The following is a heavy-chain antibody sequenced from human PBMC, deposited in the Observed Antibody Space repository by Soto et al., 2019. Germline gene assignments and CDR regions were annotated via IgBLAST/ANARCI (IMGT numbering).Heavy chain of an antibody. J-gene: IGHJ4*02. CDR3: GRDDYGIFPY. CDR2: IDPKNGGT. D-gene: IGHD3-10*01. V-gene: IGHV1-2*02. CDR1: GYSISAYY. Sequence: QVQLVQSGTEVKKPGASVKVSCQASGYSISAYYIHWVRQAPGQGLEWMGWIDPKNGGTDSAQKLQGRLTMTRDTSISTVYMDLSGLTSDDTALDYCGRDDYGIFPYWGQGSLVTVSS.